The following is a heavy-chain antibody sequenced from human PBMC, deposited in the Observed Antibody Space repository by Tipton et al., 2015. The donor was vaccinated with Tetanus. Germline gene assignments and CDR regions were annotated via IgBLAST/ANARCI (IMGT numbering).Heavy chain of an antibody. V-gene: IGHV3-21*06. CDR1: GFSFSVYS. CDR2: ISGTGKYI. CDR3: ARDHRPPSRGSESYYYYGLDV. J-gene: IGHJ6*02. Sequence: SLRLSCAASGFSFSVYSINWVRQAPGKGLEWVSSISGTGKYIYYADSVKGRFTISRDNAKNSLSLEMNSLRADDAAVYYCARDHRPPSRGSESYYYYGLDVWGQGTTVTVSS. D-gene: IGHD3-10*01.